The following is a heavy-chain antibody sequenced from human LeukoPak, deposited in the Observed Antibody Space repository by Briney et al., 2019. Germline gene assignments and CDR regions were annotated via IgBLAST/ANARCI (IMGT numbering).Heavy chain of an antibody. V-gene: IGHV3-21*01. CDR2: ISSSSSYI. CDR1: GFTFSSYS. Sequence: GGSLRLSCAASGFTFSSYSMNWVRQAPGKGLEWVSSISSSSSYIYYADSVKGRFTISRDNAKNSLYLQMNSLRAEDTAVYYCARALGYQLLLGAFDIWGQGTMVTVSS. CDR3: ARALGYQLLLGAFDI. J-gene: IGHJ3*02. D-gene: IGHD2-2*01.